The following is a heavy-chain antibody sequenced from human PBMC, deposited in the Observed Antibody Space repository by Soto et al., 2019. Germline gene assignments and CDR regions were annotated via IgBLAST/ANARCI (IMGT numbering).Heavy chain of an antibody. CDR3: VRPFYYLDSRTPFDH. J-gene: IGHJ4*02. Sequence: EVQLVESGGGLVQPGGSLRLSCVASGFTFSRYWMHWVRQAPGKGLVWVSRINTDESTLSYADSVEGRFTISRDNARNTLYLKMVSPSAEDTSFYYCVRPFYYLDSRTPFDHWCEGTLVIVSS. CDR1: GFTFSRYW. D-gene: IGHD3-22*01. CDR2: INTDESTL. V-gene: IGHV3-74*01.